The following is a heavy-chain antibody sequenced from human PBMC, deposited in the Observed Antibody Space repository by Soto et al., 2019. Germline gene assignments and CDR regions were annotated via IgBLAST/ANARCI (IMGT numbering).Heavy chain of an antibody. CDR2: IIPIFGTA. V-gene: IGHV1-69*06. CDR3: ARDLNRRIAVAGSRYYGMDV. CDR1: GGTFSSYA. D-gene: IGHD6-19*01. Sequence: ASVKVSCKASGGTFSSYAISWVRQAPGQGLEWMGGIIPIFGTANYAQKFQGRVTITADKSTSTAYMELSSLRSEDTAVYYCARDLNRRIAVAGSRYYGMDVWGQGTTVTVSS. J-gene: IGHJ6*02.